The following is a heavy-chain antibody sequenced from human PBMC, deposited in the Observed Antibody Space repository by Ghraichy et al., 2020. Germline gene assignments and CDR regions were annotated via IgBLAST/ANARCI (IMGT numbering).Heavy chain of an antibody. CDR3: TRHGSSGGV. V-gene: IGHV3-73*01. D-gene: IGHD6-19*01. Sequence: GGSRRLSCAASGFTFSGSAMHWVRQASGKGLEWVGRIRSKANSYATAYAASVKGRFTISRDDSKNTAYLQMNSLKTEDTAVYYCTRHGSSGGVWGQGTLVTVSS. CDR2: IRSKANSYAT. J-gene: IGHJ4*02. CDR1: GFTFSGSA.